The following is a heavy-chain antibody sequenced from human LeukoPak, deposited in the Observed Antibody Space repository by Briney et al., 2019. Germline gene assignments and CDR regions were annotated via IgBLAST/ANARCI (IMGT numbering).Heavy chain of an antibody. D-gene: IGHD2-21*02. V-gene: IGHV3-21*01. CDR3: ARDVGGDYYFDY. Sequence: GGSLRLSCAASGFTFSSCWMSWVRQAPGKGLEWVSSISSSSSYIYYADSVKGRFTISRDNAKNSLYLQMNSLRAEDTAVYYCARDVGGDYYFDYWGQGTLVTVSS. CDR2: ISSSSSYI. CDR1: GFTFSSCW. J-gene: IGHJ4*02.